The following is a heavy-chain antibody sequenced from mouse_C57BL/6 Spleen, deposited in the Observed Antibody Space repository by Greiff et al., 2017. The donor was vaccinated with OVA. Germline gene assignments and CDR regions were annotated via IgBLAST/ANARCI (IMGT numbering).Heavy chain of an antibody. CDR2: INPSNGGT. CDR1: GYTFTSYW. Sequence: QVQLQQPGPELVKPGASVKLSCKASGYTFTSYWLHWVKQRPGQGLEWIGNINPSNGGTNYNEKFKSKATLTVDKSSSTAYRQLSSLTSEDSAVYYCAGSDSDYAMDYWGQGTSVTVSS. CDR3: AGSDSDYAMDY. V-gene: IGHV1-53*01. D-gene: IGHD3-2*01. J-gene: IGHJ4*01.